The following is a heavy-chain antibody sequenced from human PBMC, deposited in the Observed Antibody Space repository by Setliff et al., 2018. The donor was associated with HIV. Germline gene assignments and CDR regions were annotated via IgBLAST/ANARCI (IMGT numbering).Heavy chain of an antibody. Sequence: PGESLKISCKGSGYIFNNFWIAWVRQMPGKGLEWMGIIYPGDSDTRYSPSFEGQVTISADKSINTAYLQWSSLKASDTAMYYCARGRGGYFGGGRYYNLPYFDSWGQGTLVTVSS. J-gene: IGHJ4*02. D-gene: IGHD2-15*01. CDR3: ARGRGGYFGGGRYYNLPYFDS. CDR2: IYPGDSDT. CDR1: GYIFNNFW. V-gene: IGHV5-51*01.